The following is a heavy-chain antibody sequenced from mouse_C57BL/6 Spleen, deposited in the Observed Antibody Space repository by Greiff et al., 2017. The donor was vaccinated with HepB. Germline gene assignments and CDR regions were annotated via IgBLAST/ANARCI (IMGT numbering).Heavy chain of an antibody. V-gene: IGHV5-6*01. J-gene: IGHJ4*01. CDR3: ARLTGKGAMDD. D-gene: IGHD4-1*01. Sequence: EVHLVESGGDLVKPGGSLKLSCAASGFTFSSYGMSWVRQTPDKRLEWVATISSGGSYTYYPDSVKGRFTISRDNAKNTLYLQMSSLKSEDTAMYYCARLTGKGAMDDWGQGTSVTVSS. CDR1: GFTFSSYG. CDR2: ISSGGSYT.